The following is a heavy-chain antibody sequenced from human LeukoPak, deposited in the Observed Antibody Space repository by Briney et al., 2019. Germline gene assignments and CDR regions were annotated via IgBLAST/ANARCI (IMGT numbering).Heavy chain of an antibody. Sequence: MPSQTLSLTCAVSGGSISSGGYYWSWIRQPPGKGLEWIGEINHSGSTNYNPSLKSRVTISVDTSKNQFSLKLSSVTAADTAVYYCARRTPNYYDSSGYDYWGQGTLVTVSS. CDR3: ARRTPNYYDSSGYDY. J-gene: IGHJ4*02. CDR2: INHSGST. D-gene: IGHD3-22*01. CDR1: GGSISSGGYY. V-gene: IGHV4-30-2*03.